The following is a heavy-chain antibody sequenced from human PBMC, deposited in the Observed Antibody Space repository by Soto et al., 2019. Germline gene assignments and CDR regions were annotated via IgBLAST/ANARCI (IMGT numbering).Heavy chain of an antibody. D-gene: IGHD4-17*01. CDR3: ARDTTTAVTYPNWFDP. CDR1: GGTFSCYT. J-gene: IGHJ5*02. Sequence: QVQLVQSGAEVKKPGSSVKVSCKASGGTFSCYTISWVRHAPGQGLEWMGRIIPILGIANYAQKFQGRVTITADKSTSTAYMELSSLISEDTSVYYCARDTTTAVTYPNWFDPWGQGTLVTVSS. V-gene: IGHV1-69*08. CDR2: IIPILGIA.